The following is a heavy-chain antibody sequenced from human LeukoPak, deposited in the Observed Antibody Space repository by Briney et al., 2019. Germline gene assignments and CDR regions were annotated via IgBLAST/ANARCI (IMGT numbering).Heavy chain of an antibody. D-gene: IGHD2-2*01. V-gene: IGHV3-53*01. CDR3: ARGRYYCSSTSCPNWFDP. J-gene: IGHJ5*02. CDR1: GFTVSSNY. CDR2: IYSGGST. Sequence: GGSLRLSCAASGFTVSSNYMSWVRQAPGKGLEWVSVIYSGGSTYYADSVKGRFTISRDNSKNTLYLQMNSLRAEDTAVYYCARGRYYCSSTSCPNWFDPWGQGTLVTVSS.